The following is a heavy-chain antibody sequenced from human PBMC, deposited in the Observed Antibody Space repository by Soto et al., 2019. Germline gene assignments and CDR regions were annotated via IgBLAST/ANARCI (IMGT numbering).Heavy chain of an antibody. V-gene: IGHV1-18*04. D-gene: IGHD1-7*01. CDR2: ISAYNGNT. CDR3: ARTTGTTGTFDY. Sequence: ASVKVSCKASGYTFTSYGISWVRQAPGQGLEWMGWISAYNGNTNYAQKLQGRVTMATDTSARTAYMEVRSLRSDDTAVYYCARTTGTTGTFDYWGQGTLVTVS. CDR1: GYTFTSYG. J-gene: IGHJ4*02.